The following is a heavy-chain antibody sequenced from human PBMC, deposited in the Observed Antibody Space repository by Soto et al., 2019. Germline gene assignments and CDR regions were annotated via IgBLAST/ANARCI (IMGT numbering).Heavy chain of an antibody. CDR1: GFTFSSYC. CDR2: ISYDGSNK. D-gene: IGHD3-22*01. Sequence: GGSLRLSCAASGFTFSSYCIHWVRQAPCKGLEWVAVISYDGSNKYYADSVKGRFTISRDNSKNTLYLQMNSLRAEDTAVYYCAKFAGRYYDRRVRWFDPCGQGTLVTVSS. CDR3: AKFAGRYYDRRVRWFDP. V-gene: IGHV3-30*18. J-gene: IGHJ5*02.